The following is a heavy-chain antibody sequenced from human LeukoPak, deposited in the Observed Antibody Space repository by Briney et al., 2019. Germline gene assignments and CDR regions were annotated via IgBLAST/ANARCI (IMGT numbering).Heavy chain of an antibody. J-gene: IGHJ4*02. Sequence: GGSLRLSCAASGFTFSSNWMTWVRQAPGKGLEWVANIKQDGSEKHYVDSVKGRFTISRDNSKNTLYLQMNSLRAEDAAVYYCAKYGDYDQQFSYWGQGTLVTVFS. CDR1: GFTFSSNW. V-gene: IGHV3-7*01. CDR2: IKQDGSEK. CDR3: AKYGDYDQQFSY. D-gene: IGHD4-17*01.